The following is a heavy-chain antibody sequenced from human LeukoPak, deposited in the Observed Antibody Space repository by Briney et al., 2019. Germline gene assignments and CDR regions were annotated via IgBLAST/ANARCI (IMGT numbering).Heavy chain of an antibody. J-gene: IGHJ6*02. CDR3: ASTVVAADYYYGMDV. CDR2: ISAYNGNT. Sequence: WASVTVSCKASGGTFSSYAISWVRQAPGQGLEWMGWISAYNGNTNYAQKLQGRVTMTTDTSTSTAYMELRSLRSDDTAVYYCASTVVAADYYYGMDVWGQGTTVTVSS. V-gene: IGHV1-18*01. CDR1: GGTFSSYA. D-gene: IGHD2-15*01.